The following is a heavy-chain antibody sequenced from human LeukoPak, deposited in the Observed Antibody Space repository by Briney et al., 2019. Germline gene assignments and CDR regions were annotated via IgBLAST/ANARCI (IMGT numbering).Heavy chain of an antibody. CDR1: GYTFTSYG. V-gene: IGHV1-18*04. CDR3: ARFRYSGYYFDY. Sequence: ASVKVSCKASGYTFTSYGISWVRQAPGQGLEWMGWISAYNGNTNYAQKLQGRITMTTDTSTSTAYMELRSLRSDDTAVYYCARFRYSGYYFDYWGQGTLVTVSS. D-gene: IGHD5-12*01. J-gene: IGHJ4*02. CDR2: ISAYNGNT.